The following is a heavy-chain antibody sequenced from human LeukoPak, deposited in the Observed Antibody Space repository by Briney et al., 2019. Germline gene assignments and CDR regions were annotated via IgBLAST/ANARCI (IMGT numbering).Heavy chain of an antibody. CDR3: ASTTYYDFWSGYYRSYYYYYYMDV. D-gene: IGHD3-3*01. CDR2: IIPIFGTA. V-gene: IGHV1-69*13. CDR1: GGTFSSYA. J-gene: IGHJ6*03. Sequence: ASVKVSCKASGGTFSSYAISWVRQAPGQRLEWMGGIIPIFGTANYAQKFQGRVMITADESTSTAYMELSSLRSEDTAVYYCASTTYYDFWSGYYRSYYYYYYMDVWGKGTTVTVSS.